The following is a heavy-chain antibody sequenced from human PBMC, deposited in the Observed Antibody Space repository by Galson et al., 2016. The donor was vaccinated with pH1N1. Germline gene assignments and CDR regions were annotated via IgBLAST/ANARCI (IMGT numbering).Heavy chain of an antibody. Sequence: TLSLTCTVSGGSISSDSDYWTWIRQPAGKGLEWIGRVSGTGTTNYNPSLKSRVTISIDTSTNQFSLKMASVTAADTAVYFCARESLEWLIISGHRVELNWFDSWGQGTLVTGSS. D-gene: IGHD3-3*01. CDR1: GGSISSDSDY. CDR2: VSGTGTT. J-gene: IGHJ5*01. CDR3: ARESLEWLIISGHRVELNWFDS. V-gene: IGHV4-61*02.